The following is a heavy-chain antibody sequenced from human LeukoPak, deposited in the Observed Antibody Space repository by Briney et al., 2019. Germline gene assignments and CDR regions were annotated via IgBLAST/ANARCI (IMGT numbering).Heavy chain of an antibody. CDR1: GFTFSSYS. CDR3: ARVKEYDYVWGSYRWFDP. CDR2: ISSSGSTI. J-gene: IGHJ5*02. V-gene: IGHV3-48*04. D-gene: IGHD3-16*02. Sequence: GGSLRLSCAASGFTFSSYSMNWVRQAPGKGLEWVSYISSSGSTIYYADSVKGRFTISRDNAKNSLYLQMNSLRAEDTAVYYCARVKEYDYVWGSYRWFDPWGQGTLVTVSS.